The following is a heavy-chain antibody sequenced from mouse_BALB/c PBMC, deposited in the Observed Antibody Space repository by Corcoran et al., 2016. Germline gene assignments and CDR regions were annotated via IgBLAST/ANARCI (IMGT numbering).Heavy chain of an antibody. CDR2: IDPANGNT. CDR3: ARWDWYFDV. V-gene: IGHV14-3*02. J-gene: IGHJ1*01. CDR1: AFNIKDTY. Sequence: EGQLQQSGAELVKPGASVKLSCTASAFNIKDTYMHWVKQRPEQGLEWIGRIDPANGNTKYDPKFQGKATITADTSSNTAYLHLSSLTSEDTAVYYCARWDWYFDVWGAGTTVTVSS.